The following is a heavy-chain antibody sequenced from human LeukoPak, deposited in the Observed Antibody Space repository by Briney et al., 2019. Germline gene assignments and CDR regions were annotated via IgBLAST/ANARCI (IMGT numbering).Heavy chain of an antibody. Sequence: PGRSLRLSCAASGFTFSSYGMHWVRQAPGKGLEWVAVISYDGSNKYYADSVKGRFTISRDNAKNSLYLQMNSLRAEDTAVYYCARDSSGSYRRVDYWGQGTLVTVSS. CDR3: ARDSSGSYRRVDY. J-gene: IGHJ4*02. CDR1: GFTFSSYG. CDR2: ISYDGSNK. D-gene: IGHD1-26*01. V-gene: IGHV3-30*03.